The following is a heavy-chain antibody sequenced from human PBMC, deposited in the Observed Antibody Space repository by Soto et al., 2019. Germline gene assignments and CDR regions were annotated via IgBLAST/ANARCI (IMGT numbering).Heavy chain of an antibody. V-gene: IGHV4-59*01. CDR1: GGSITSYY. CDR3: AREVAPAPDTMGGDCDM. D-gene: IGHD2-21*02. Sequence: QVQLQESGPGLVKPSETLSLTCTVSGGSITSYYCSWIRQPPGRGLEWIGYLYNSGSTNYNPSLKSRVTISVDTSKNHCSLNVSAVPAADTAVYYCAREVAPAPDTMGGDCDMLGGGTLVTVSS. J-gene: IGHJ2*01. CDR2: LYNSGST.